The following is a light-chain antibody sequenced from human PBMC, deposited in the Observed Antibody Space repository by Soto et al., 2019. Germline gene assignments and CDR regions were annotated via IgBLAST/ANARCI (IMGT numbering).Light chain of an antibody. CDR2: SAS. CDR1: QDIRND. CDR3: LHHYNYPLT. V-gene: IGKV1-17*01. J-gene: IGKJ4*01. Sequence: DIQMTQSPSSLSASVGDRVTITCRASQDIRNDLGWYQQKPGKAPKRLIFSASTLDSGVPSRFSGGGFATEFTLTISSLQPEDFAPYYCLHHYNYPLTRGGWTKVEIK.